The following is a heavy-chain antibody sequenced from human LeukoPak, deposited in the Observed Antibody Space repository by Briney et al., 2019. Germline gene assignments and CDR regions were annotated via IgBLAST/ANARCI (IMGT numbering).Heavy chain of an antibody. D-gene: IGHD4-17*01. CDR3: AKDLGGDYVPFDN. CDR1: GFTLSSYV. Sequence: PGGTLRLSRAGSGFTLSSYVMSWVRQAPGKGLEWVSSLSGTAARTYYADSVKGRFTISRDNSKNTLYLQMSSLRAEDTALYYCAKDLGGDYVPFDNWGQGTLVTVSS. V-gene: IGHV3-23*01. CDR2: LSGTAART. J-gene: IGHJ4*02.